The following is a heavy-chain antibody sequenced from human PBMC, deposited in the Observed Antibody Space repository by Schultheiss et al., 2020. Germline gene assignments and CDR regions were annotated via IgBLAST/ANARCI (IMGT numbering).Heavy chain of an antibody. CDR2: INPNSGGT. V-gene: IGHV1-2*02. D-gene: IGHD6-19*01. CDR3: AREQSLAVAGTGRIGWFDP. Sequence: GESLQISCKASGYTFTGYYMHWVRQAPGQGLEWMGWINPNSGGTNYAQKFQGRVTMTRDTSISTAYMELSRLRSDDTAVYYCAREQSLAVAGTGRIGWFDPWGQGTLVTVSS. J-gene: IGHJ5*02. CDR1: GYTFTGYY.